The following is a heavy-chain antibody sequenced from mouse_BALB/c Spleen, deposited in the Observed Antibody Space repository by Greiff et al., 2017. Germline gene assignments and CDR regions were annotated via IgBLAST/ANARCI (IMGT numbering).Heavy chain of an antibody. D-gene: IGHD1-2*01. CDR1: GFSLTSYG. CDR3: ARAPPNYYGKGMDY. CDR2: IWAGGST. Sequence: VQGVESGPGLVAPSQSLSITCTVSGFSLTSYGVHWVRQPPGKGLEWLGVIWAGGSTNYNSALMSRLSISKDNSKSQVFLKMNSLQTDDTAMYYCARAPPNYYGKGMDYWGQGTSVTVSS. V-gene: IGHV2-9*02. J-gene: IGHJ4*01.